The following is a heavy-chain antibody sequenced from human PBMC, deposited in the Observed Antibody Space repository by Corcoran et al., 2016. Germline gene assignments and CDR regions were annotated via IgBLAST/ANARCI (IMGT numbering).Heavy chain of an antibody. CDR1: GGTFSSYA. CDR2: IIPIFGTA. Sequence: QVQLVQSGAGVKKPGSSVKVSCKASGGTFSSYAISWVRQAPGQGLEWMGGIIPIFGTANYAQKFQGRVTITADESTSTAYMELSSLRSEDTAVYYCAGITGTTKDYYYYGMDVWGQGTTVTVSS. J-gene: IGHJ6*02. D-gene: IGHD1-7*01. CDR3: AGITGTTKDYYYYGMDV. V-gene: IGHV1-69*01.